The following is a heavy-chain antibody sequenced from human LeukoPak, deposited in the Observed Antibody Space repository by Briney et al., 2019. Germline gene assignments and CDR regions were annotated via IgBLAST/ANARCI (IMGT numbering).Heavy chain of an antibody. CDR2: ISSSGSPI. Sequence: PGGSLRLSCAVSGFTFSSYEMSWVRQAPGKGLEWISYISSSGSPIYYADSVKGRFTISRDNAKNSLYLQMNSLRAEDTAFYYCARVPHYNFWSGYSFDYWGQGTLVTVSS. J-gene: IGHJ4*02. CDR1: GFTFSSYE. V-gene: IGHV3-48*03. D-gene: IGHD3-3*01. CDR3: ARVPHYNFWSGYSFDY.